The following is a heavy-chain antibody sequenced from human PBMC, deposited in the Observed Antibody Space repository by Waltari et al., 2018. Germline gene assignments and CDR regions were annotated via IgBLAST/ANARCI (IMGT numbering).Heavy chain of an antibody. J-gene: IGHJ6*04. CDR3: ARGLLSERKGIDV. CDR1: GLAVRANF. CDR2: LYPGETK. V-gene: IGHV3-53*01. D-gene: IGHD3-16*02. Sequence: EVQLVESGGLLLQPGGSLRLSCAASGLAVRANFMTWVRRAPGKGVEGVSILYPGETKYYADSVKGRFTISRDNSKNTLYLQRNSLRVEDTAVYYCARGLLSERKGIDVWGKGTTVTVSS.